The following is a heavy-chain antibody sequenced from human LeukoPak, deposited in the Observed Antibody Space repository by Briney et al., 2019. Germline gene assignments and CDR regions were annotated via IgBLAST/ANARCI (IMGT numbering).Heavy chain of an antibody. J-gene: IGHJ4*02. Sequence: SETLSRTCAVYGGSFSGYYWSWIRQPPGKGLEWIGEINHSGSANYNPSLKSRVTISVDTSKNQFSLKLSSVTAADTAVYYCARGIGPLWFGPGYDYWGQGTLVTVSS. CDR3: ARGIGPLWFGPGYDY. CDR1: GGSFSGYY. V-gene: IGHV4-34*01. CDR2: INHSGSA. D-gene: IGHD3-10*01.